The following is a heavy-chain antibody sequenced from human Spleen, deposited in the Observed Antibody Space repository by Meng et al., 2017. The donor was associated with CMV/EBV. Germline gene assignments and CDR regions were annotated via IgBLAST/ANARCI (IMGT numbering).Heavy chain of an antibody. Sequence: ASVQVSCKASGYTFTSYGISWVRQAPGQGLEWMGWISAYNGNTKYAQKLQGRVTMTTDTSTSTAYMELRSLRSDDTAVYYCARDQYSGSYLGEFDYWGQGTLVTVSS. CDR3: ARDQYSGSYLGEFDY. D-gene: IGHD1-26*01. J-gene: IGHJ4*02. CDR2: ISAYNGNT. V-gene: IGHV1-18*01. CDR1: GYTFTSYG.